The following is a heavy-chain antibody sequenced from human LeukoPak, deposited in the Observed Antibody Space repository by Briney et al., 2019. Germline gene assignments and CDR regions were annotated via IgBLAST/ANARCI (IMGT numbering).Heavy chain of an antibody. D-gene: IGHD3-10*01. J-gene: IGHJ4*02. V-gene: IGHV3-48*03. Sequence: GGSLRLSCAASGFTFSSYEMNWVRQAPGKGLEWVSYISSSGSTIYYADSVKGRFTISRDNAKNSLYLQMNSLRAEDTAVYYCARSRITMVRGVIIEGPFDYWGQGTLVTVSS. CDR2: ISSSGSTI. CDR3: ARSRITMVRGVIIEGPFDY. CDR1: GFTFSSYE.